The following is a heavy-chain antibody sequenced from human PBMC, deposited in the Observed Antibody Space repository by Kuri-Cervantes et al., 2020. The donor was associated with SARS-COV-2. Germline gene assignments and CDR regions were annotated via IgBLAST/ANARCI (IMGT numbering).Heavy chain of an antibody. V-gene: IGHV3-30-3*01. Sequence: GGSLRLSCAASGFTFNNHAMYWVRQAPGKGLEWVAVISDDGSKKYYRDSVKGRFTISRDTSKNTLYLQMNSLRPDDTGVYFCARVLVGAFYYFYAVDVWGQGTTVTVSS. CDR3: ARVLVGAFYYFYAVDV. CDR2: ISDDGSKK. J-gene: IGHJ6*02. D-gene: IGHD2-15*01. CDR1: GFTFNNHA.